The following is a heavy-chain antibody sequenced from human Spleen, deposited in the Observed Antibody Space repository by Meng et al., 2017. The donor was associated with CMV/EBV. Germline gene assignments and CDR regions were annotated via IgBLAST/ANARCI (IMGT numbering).Heavy chain of an antibody. V-gene: IGHV2-5*01. CDR1: LSRSTSGGG. CDR3: ARDTIFGVVMGDWFDP. D-gene: IGHD3-3*01. J-gene: IGHJ5*02. Sequence: LSRSTSGGGVGWIRQPPGKALEWLALIYWNDDKRYSTYLKSRLTSTKDTSKNQVVLTMTNMDPVDTATYYCARDTIFGVVMGDWFDPWGQGTLVTVSS. CDR2: IYWNDDK.